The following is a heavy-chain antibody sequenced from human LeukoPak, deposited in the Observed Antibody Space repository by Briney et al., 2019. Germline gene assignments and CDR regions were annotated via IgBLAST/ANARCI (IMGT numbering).Heavy chain of an antibody. CDR1: GFTFSTSD. CDR3: AKDIAAAGNLGAYYYYYYGMDV. Sequence: GGSLRLSCVASGFTFSTSDMHWVRQAPGKGLEWVAVIWYDGSNEYYADSVRGRFTISRDNSKNTLYLQTNSLRAEDTAVYYCAKDIAAAGNLGAYYYYYYGMDVWGQGTTVTVSS. CDR2: IWYDGSNE. J-gene: IGHJ6*02. D-gene: IGHD6-13*01. V-gene: IGHV3-30*02.